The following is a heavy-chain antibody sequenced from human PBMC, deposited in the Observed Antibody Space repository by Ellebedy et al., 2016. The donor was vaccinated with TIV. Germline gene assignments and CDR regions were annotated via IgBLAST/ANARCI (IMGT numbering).Heavy chain of an antibody. D-gene: IGHD4-17*01. J-gene: IGHJ3*02. Sequence: GESLKISCAASGFTFNSYWMTWVRQAPGKGLEWVANINQDGSDKYYVDSLRGRFTISRDNAKNSLYLQMNSLRGEDTAVYYCATDGSYGDYRSPTHAFVMWGQGTTVTVSS. CDR3: ATDGSYGDYRSPTHAFVM. V-gene: IGHV3-7*01. CDR2: INQDGSDK. CDR1: GFTFNSYW.